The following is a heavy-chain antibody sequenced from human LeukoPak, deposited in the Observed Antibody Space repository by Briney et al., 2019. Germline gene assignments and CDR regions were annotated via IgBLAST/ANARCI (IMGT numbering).Heavy chain of an antibody. Sequence: PGGSLRLSCAASGFTFSSYAMSWVRQAPGKGLEWVSAISGSGGSTYYADSVKGRFTISRDNSKNTLYLQMNSLRAEDTAVYYCAKDYFSVGALRWTHFGLFDYWGQGTLVTVSS. J-gene: IGHJ4*02. V-gene: IGHV3-23*01. D-gene: IGHD1-26*01. CDR2: ISGSGGST. CDR3: AKDYFSVGALRWTHFGLFDY. CDR1: GFTFSSYA.